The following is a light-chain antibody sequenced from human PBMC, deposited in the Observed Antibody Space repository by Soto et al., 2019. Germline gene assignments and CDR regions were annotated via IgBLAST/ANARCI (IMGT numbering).Light chain of an antibody. CDR3: CSYAGSPYV. CDR2: EVS. CDR1: SSDVGSYNL. J-gene: IGLJ1*01. V-gene: IGLV2-23*02. Sequence: QCVLTRPASVYGSPGEWITISCTGTSSDVGSYNLVSWYQQHPGKAPKLMIYEVSKRPSGVSNRFSGSKSGNTASLTISGLQAEDEADYYCCSYAGSPYVFGTGTKVTVL.